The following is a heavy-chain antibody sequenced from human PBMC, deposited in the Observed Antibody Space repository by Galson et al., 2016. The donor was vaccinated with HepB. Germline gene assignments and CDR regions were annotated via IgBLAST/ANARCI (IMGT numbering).Heavy chain of an antibody. Sequence: SYAMSWVRQAPGKGLEWVSAISGSGGSTYYADSVKGRFTISRDNSKNTLYLQMNSLRAEDTAVYYCAKNYGDYVFAPFDIWGQGTMVTVSS. D-gene: IGHD4-17*01. CDR2: ISGSGGST. CDR1: SYA. V-gene: IGHV3-23*01. J-gene: IGHJ3*02. CDR3: AKNYGDYVFAPFDI.